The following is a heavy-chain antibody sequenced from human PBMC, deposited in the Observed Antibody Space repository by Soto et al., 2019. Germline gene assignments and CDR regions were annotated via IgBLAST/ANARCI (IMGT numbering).Heavy chain of an antibody. Sequence: ASVKVSCKASGYTFTDQYIHWVRQAPGQGLEWMGWIDPNYGGTSYAQKFQGRVTMTREKSIVTAYMELYMLNSDDTPVYYCVRDLGLPGQPNPFDYWGQGTLVTVSS. J-gene: IGHJ4*02. CDR2: IDPNYGGT. V-gene: IGHV1-2*02. D-gene: IGHD5-18*01. CDR3: VRDLGLPGQPNPFDY. CDR1: GYTFTDQY.